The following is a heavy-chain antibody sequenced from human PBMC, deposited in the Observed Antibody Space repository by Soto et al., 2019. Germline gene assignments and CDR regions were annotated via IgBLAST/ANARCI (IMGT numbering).Heavy chain of an antibody. CDR1: GFTLSSYG. D-gene: IGHD3-10*01. CDR3: ARDFRILWFGNDAFDI. Sequence: PGXSLRLSCAASGFTLSSYGMHWFRQAPVNGLEWVAVIWYDGSNKYYADSVKGRFTISRDNSKNTLYLQMNSLRAEDSAVYYCARDFRILWFGNDAFDIWGQGTMVTVSS. V-gene: IGHV3-33*01. CDR2: IWYDGSNK. J-gene: IGHJ3*02.